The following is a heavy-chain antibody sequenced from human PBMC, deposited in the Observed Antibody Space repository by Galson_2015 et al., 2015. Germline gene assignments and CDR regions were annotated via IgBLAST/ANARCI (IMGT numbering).Heavy chain of an antibody. CDR3: ARMKNWAIDY. D-gene: IGHD7-27*01. Sequence: PALVKPTQTLTLTCTFSGFSLSTSVMSVNWIRQPPGKALEWLALIDWGDDKYYTTSLKTRLTVSKDTSRNQVVLTMTSMDPVDTATYYCARMKNWAIDYWGQGTLVTVSS. J-gene: IGHJ4*02. CDR1: GFSLSTSVMS. CDR2: IDWGDDK. V-gene: IGHV2-70*01.